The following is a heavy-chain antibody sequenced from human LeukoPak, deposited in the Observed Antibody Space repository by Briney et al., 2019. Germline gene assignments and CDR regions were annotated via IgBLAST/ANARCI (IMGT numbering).Heavy chain of an antibody. D-gene: IGHD1-7*01. CDR3: ARGDWKYGDFDR. J-gene: IGHJ4*02. CDR1: GYSISSGYY. Sequence: SETLSLTCNVSGYSISSGYYWAWIRQSPGKGLEWIGSIYHSGSTYYNPSLKSRVTMSVDTSKKQFSLNLSSVTAADTAVYYCARGDWKYGDFDRWGQGTLVTVSS. V-gene: IGHV4-38-2*02. CDR2: IYHSGST.